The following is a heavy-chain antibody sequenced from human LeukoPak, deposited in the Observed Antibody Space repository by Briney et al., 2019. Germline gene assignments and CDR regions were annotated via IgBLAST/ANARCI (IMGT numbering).Heavy chain of an antibody. CDR2: IYSGGST. V-gene: IGHV3-53*01. J-gene: IGHJ4*02. D-gene: IGHD2-2*01. Sequence: GGSLRLSCAASGFTVSSNCMSWVRQAPGKGLEWVSVIYSGGSTYYADFVKGRFTISRDNSKNTLYLQMNSLRAEDTAVYYCARGGTYCSSTSCYPDYWGQGTLVTVSS. CDR3: ARGGTYCSSTSCYPDY. CDR1: GFTVSSNC.